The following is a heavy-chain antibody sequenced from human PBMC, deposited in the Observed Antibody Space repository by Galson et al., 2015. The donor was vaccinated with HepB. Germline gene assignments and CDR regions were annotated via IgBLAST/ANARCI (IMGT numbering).Heavy chain of an antibody. Sequence: SLRLSCAASGFTFSSYAMHWVRQAPGKGLEWVAVISYDGSNKYYADSVKGRFTISRDNSKNTLYLQMNSLRAEDTAVYYCAKIGGSLGYCSGGSCYSSPPGDYWGQGTLVTVSS. J-gene: IGHJ4*02. CDR3: AKIGGSLGYCSGGSCYSSPPGDY. V-gene: IGHV3-30*04. CDR2: ISYDGSNK. CDR1: GFTFSSYA. D-gene: IGHD2-15*01.